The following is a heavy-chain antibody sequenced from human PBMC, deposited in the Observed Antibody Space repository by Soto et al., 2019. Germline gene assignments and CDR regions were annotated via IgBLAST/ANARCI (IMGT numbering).Heavy chain of an antibody. CDR3: ARVPIAVAGYYYYGMDV. Sequence: EVQLLESGGGLVQPGGSLRLSCAASGFTFSSYAMSWVRQAPGKGLEWVSAISGTGGGTFYADSLKGRFTIYRDNSKNTLYLQMNSLRAEDTAVYYCARVPIAVAGYYYYGMDVWGQGTTVTVSS. V-gene: IGHV3-23*01. CDR2: ISGTGGGT. CDR1: GFTFSSYA. D-gene: IGHD6-19*01. J-gene: IGHJ6*02.